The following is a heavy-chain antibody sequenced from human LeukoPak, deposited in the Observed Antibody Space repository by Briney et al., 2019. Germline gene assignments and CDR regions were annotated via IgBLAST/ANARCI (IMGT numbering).Heavy chain of an antibody. CDR2: IDPSDSYT. Sequence: GESLKISCKASGYSFTSCWISWVRQMPGKGLEWMGRIDPSDSYTNYSPSFQGHVTISADNSISTAYLQWNSLQASDTATYYCARRAYGGGDCFRDFDYWGQGPWSPSP. CDR1: GYSFTSCW. V-gene: IGHV5-10-1*01. D-gene: IGHD2-21*02. CDR3: ARRAYGGGDCFRDFDY. J-gene: IGHJ4*02.